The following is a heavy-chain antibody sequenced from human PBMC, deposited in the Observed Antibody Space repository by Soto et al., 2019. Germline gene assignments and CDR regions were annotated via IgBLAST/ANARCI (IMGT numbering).Heavy chain of an antibody. CDR2: MNPNSANT. V-gene: IGHV1-8*01. J-gene: IGHJ6*02. Sequence: QVQLVQSGAEVKKPGASVKVSCKASGYTFTSYDINWVRQATGQGLEWMGWMNPNSANTGYAQKCRGGVTVTRDTAIRTAYGGLGSLRAEDTAVYGGAREGVRGMGVWGEGTTVTVS. D-gene: IGHD3-16*01. CDR1: GYTFTSYD. CDR3: AREGVRGMGV.